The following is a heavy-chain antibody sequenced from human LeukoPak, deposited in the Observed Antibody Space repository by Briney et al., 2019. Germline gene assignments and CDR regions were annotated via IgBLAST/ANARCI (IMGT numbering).Heavy chain of an antibody. Sequence: SGGSLRLSCAASGFTFSSYAMSWVRQAPGKGLEWVSAISGSGGSTYYADSVKGRFTISRDNSKNTLYLQMNSLRAEDTAVYYCAKLSDSSGWTYYYAMDVWGQGTTVTVSS. CDR2: ISGSGGST. V-gene: IGHV3-23*01. J-gene: IGHJ6*02. CDR1: GFTFSSYA. CDR3: AKLSDSSGWTYYYAMDV. D-gene: IGHD6-19*01.